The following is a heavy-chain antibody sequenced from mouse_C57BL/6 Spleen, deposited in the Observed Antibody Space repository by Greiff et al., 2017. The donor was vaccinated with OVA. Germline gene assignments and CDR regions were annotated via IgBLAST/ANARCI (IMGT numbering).Heavy chain of an antibody. CDR3: VRPVPGWGYFDY. CDR2: IRSKSNNYAT. Sequence: EVKLVESGGGLVQPKGSLKLSCAASGFSFNTYAMNWVRQAPGKGLEWVARIRSKSNNYATYYADSVKDRFTISRDDSESMLYLQMNNLKTEDTAMYYCVRPVPGWGYFDYWGQGTTLTVSS. CDR1: GFSFNTYA. J-gene: IGHJ2*01. V-gene: IGHV10-1*01. D-gene: IGHD5-1*01.